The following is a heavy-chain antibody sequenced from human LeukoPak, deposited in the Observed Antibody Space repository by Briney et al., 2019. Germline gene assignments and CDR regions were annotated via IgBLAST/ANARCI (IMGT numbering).Heavy chain of an antibody. J-gene: IGHJ6*03. CDR1: GYTFTGYY. CDR3: ARDTAMVSHNYYYYYMDV. CDR2: INPNSGGT. D-gene: IGHD5-18*01. V-gene: IGHV1-2*02. Sequence: GASVKVSCKASGYTFTGYYMHWVRQAPGQGLEWMGWINPNSGGTNYAQKFQGRVTMTRDTSISTAYMELSRLRSDDTAVYYCARDTAMVSHNYYYYYMDVWGKGTTVTVSS.